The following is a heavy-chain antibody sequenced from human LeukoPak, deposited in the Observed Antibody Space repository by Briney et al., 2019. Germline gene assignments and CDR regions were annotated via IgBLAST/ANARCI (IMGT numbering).Heavy chain of an antibody. D-gene: IGHD1-26*01. CDR3: ARGRGEVGATTLWDY. J-gene: IGHJ4*02. V-gene: IGHV1-69*13. CDR2: IIPIFGTA. Sequence: SVKVSCKASGGTFTSYAISWVRQAPGQGLEWMGGIIPIFGTANYAQKFQGRVTITADESTSTAYMELSSLRSEDTAVYYCARGRGEVGATTLWDYWGQGTLVTVSS. CDR1: GGTFTSYA.